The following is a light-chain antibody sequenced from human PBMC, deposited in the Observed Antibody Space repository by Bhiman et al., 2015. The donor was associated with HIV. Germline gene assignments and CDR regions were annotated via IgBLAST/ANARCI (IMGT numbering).Light chain of an antibody. CDR3: AAWDDSLSGGV. J-gene: IGLJ3*02. V-gene: IGLV1-44*01. CDR2: RNY. CDR1: SSNIGSKT. Sequence: QPVLTQPPSASGTPGQRVTISCSGRSSNIGSKTVNWYQQVPGTAPKLLIYRNYQRPSGVPDRFSGSKSGTSASLAISGLQAEDEADYYCAAWDDSLSGGVFGGGTKLTVL.